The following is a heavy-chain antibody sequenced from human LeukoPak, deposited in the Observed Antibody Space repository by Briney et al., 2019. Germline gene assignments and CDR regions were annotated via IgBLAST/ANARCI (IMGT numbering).Heavy chain of an antibody. V-gene: IGHV1-18*01. Sequence: ASVKVSCKASGYTFTSYGISWVRQAPGQGLEWMGWISAYNGNTNYAQKLQGRVTITTDTSTRTAYMELRSLRSDDTAVYYCARGFSARPRYCSSTSCYEEVGFDYWGQGTLVTVSS. CDR3: ARGFSARPRYCSSTSCYEEVGFDY. J-gene: IGHJ4*02. CDR1: GYTFTSYG. D-gene: IGHD2-2*01. CDR2: ISAYNGNT.